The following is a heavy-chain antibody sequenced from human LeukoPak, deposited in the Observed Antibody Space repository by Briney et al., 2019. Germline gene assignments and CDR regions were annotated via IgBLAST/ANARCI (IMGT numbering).Heavy chain of an antibody. CDR2: INPNSGVT. V-gene: IGHV1-2*02. Sequence: EGSVTVSCKASGYTFTGYYMHWVRQAPGQGLEWMGWINPNSGVTNYAQKFQGRVTMTRDTSINTAYMELSRLRSDDTAVYYCARDYGDYYFDYGGPGTLVTVS. CDR3: ARDYGDYYFDY. D-gene: IGHD4-17*01. J-gene: IGHJ4*02. CDR1: GYTFTGYY.